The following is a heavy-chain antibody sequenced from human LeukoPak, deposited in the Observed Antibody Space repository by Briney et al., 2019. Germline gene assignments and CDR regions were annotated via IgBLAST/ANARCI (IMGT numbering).Heavy chain of an antibody. V-gene: IGHV4-34*01. Sequence: KPSETLSLTCAVYGESSSDYYWSWIRQPPGRGLEWIGEINHTGGTNYNPSLKSRVTISVDTSKNQFSLKLISVTAADTAVYYCAKGGNNYDLWSGYPRYNWFDPWGQGTLVTVSS. CDR3: AKGGNNYDLWSGYPRYNWFDP. D-gene: IGHD3-3*01. CDR1: GESSSDYY. J-gene: IGHJ5*02. CDR2: INHTGGT.